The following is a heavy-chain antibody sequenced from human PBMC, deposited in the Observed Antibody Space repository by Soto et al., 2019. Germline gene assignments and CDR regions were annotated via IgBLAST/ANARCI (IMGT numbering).Heavy chain of an antibody. CDR1: CGSFTSNNW. CDR2: IYRTGST. D-gene: IGHD1-7*01. CDR3: ASRDPGTSVDY. Sequence: SLTCAVSCGSFTSNNWWTWVRQPPGQGLEWIGEIYRTGSTNYNPSLKSRVTISLDKSENQFSLKVTSLTAADTAVYYCASRDPGTSVDYWGKGTLVTVSS. V-gene: IGHV4-4*02. J-gene: IGHJ4*02.